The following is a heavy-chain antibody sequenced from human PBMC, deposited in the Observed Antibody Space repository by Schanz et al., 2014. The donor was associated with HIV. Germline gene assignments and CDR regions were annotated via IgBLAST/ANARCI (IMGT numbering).Heavy chain of an antibody. CDR1: GFTFSSYG. D-gene: IGHD6-19*01. Sequence: QVQLVESGGGVVQPGRSLRLSCAASGFTFSSYGMHWVRQAPGKGLEWVAIISSDGSYKYYADSVKGRFTISRDDSKHSLDLEVSSLTTEDTAIYFCAREGGTSGRNGYFDSWGQGALVTVSS. V-gene: IGHV3-30*03. CDR3: AREGGTSGRNGYFDS. CDR2: ISSDGSYK. J-gene: IGHJ4*02.